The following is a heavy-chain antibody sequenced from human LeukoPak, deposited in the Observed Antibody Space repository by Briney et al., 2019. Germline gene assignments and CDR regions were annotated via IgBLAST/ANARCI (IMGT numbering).Heavy chain of an antibody. J-gene: IGHJ6*03. Sequence: GASVKVSCKASGYTFTSYGIRWVRQAPGQGLEWMGWISAHNGNTNYAQKLQGRVTMTTDTSTSTAYMELRSLRSDDTAVYYCARGIAVAGTPYYYYYYMDVWGKGTTVTVSS. V-gene: IGHV1-18*01. CDR3: ARGIAVAGTPYYYYYYMDV. D-gene: IGHD6-19*01. CDR1: GYTFTSYG. CDR2: ISAHNGNT.